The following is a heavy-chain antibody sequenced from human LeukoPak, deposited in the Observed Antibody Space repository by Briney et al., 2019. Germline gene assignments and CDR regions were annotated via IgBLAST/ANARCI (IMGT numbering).Heavy chain of an antibody. CDR1: GFTFSSYS. CDR2: ISSSSSYI. CDR3: ARGSVKQVVEYYDFWTTPFQGDAFDI. J-gene: IGHJ3*02. Sequence: GGSLRLSCAASGFTFSSYSMNWVRQAPGKGLEWVSSISSSSSYIYYADSVKGRFTISRDNAKNSLYLQMNSLRAEDTAVYYCARGSVKQVVEYYDFWTTPFQGDAFDIWGQGTMVTVSS. D-gene: IGHD3-3*01. V-gene: IGHV3-21*01.